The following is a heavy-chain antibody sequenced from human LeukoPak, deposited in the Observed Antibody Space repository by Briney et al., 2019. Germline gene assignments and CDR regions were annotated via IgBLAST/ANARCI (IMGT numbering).Heavy chain of an antibody. CDR3: ARHLYTATTNYDYSYMDV. CDR2: IYYSGST. J-gene: IGHJ6*03. CDR1: GGSISSSSYY. V-gene: IGHV4-39*01. D-gene: IGHD4-11*01. Sequence: SETLSLTCTVSGGSISSSSYYWGWIRQPQGKGLEWIGSIYYSGSTYYSPSLKSRVAISVDTSKNQFSLKLSSVTAAETAVYYCARHLYTATTNYDYSYMDVWGKGTTVTVSS.